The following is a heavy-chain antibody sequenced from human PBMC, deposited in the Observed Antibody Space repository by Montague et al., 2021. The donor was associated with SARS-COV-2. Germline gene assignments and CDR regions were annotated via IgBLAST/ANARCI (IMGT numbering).Heavy chain of an antibody. CDR3: ARDITTAGK. D-gene: IGHD1-1*01. J-gene: IGHJ4*02. Sequence: GSTQYNPSLKGRITISVDTSKNQFSLKLTSVTAADTAVYFCARDITTAGKWGQGTLVTVSS. CDR2: GST. V-gene: IGHV4-30-4*05.